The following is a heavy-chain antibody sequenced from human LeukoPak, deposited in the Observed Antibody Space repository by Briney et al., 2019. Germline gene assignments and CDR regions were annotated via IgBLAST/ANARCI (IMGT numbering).Heavy chain of an antibody. CDR1: GGSFSGYY. Sequence: SKTLSLTCAVYGGSFSGYYWSWIRQPPGKGLEWIGEINHSGSTNYNPSLKSRVTISVDTSKNQFSLKLSSVTAADTAVYYCARLTMVRGVIIDWYFDLWGRGTLVTVSS. J-gene: IGHJ2*01. D-gene: IGHD3-10*01. V-gene: IGHV4-34*01. CDR2: INHSGST. CDR3: ARLTMVRGVIIDWYFDL.